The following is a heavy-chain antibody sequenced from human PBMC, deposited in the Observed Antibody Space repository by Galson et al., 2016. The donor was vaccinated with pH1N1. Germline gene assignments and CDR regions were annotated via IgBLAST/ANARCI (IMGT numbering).Heavy chain of an antibody. J-gene: IGHJ5*02. Sequence: SLRLSCAASEFLVSDRFMSWVRQAPGKRLEWVSIMYPGGGTYYADFAEGRFTISRDTSKNMLFLHMNTLRADDTALYYCAFDPVPNGADHWGQGTLVTVSS. CDR1: EFLVSDRF. V-gene: IGHV3-53*01. D-gene: IGHD2-8*01. CDR3: AFDPVPNGADH. CDR2: MYPGGGT.